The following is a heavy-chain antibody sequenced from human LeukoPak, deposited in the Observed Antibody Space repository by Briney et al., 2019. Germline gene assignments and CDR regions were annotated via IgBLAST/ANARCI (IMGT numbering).Heavy chain of an antibody. CDR3: ARDSDDFWSVNWFDP. J-gene: IGHJ5*02. V-gene: IGHV3-21*01. D-gene: IGHD3-3*01. CDR2: ISSSSYI. Sequence: GGSLRLSCAASGFTFSSYSMNWVRQAPGKGLEWVSSISSSSYIYYADSVKGRFTISRDNAKNSLYLQMNSLRAEDTAVYYCARDSDDFWSVNWFDPWGQGTLVTVSS. CDR1: GFTFSSYS.